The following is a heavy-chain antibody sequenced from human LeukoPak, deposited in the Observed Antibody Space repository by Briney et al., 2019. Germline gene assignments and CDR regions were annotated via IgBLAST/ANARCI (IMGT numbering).Heavy chain of an antibody. J-gene: IGHJ4*02. D-gene: IGHD6-19*01. CDR1: GFTFRTYA. Sequence: PGGSLRLSCAASGFTFRTYAMSWVRQAPGRGLEWVSSISSSGDRTDYADSVKGQFSISRDNSKNTLYLHMNSLRADDTALYYCARDSSGCPHDSWGKGTLVTVSS. V-gene: IGHV3-23*01. CDR3: ARDSSGCPHDS. CDR2: ISSSGDRT.